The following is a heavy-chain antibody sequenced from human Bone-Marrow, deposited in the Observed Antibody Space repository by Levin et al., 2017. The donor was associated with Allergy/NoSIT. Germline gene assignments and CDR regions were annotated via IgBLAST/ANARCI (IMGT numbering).Heavy chain of an antibody. J-gene: IGHJ3*02. CDR1: GGTFSSYA. D-gene: IGHD5-24*01. CDR3: AREGGQRWLQLLGDDAFDI. Sequence: SVKVSCKASGGTFSSYAISWVRQAPGQGLEWMGGIIPIFGTANYAQKFQGRVTITADESTSTAYMELSSLRSEDTAVYYCAREGGQRWLQLLGDDAFDIWGQGTMVTVSS. V-gene: IGHV1-69*13. CDR2: IIPIFGTA.